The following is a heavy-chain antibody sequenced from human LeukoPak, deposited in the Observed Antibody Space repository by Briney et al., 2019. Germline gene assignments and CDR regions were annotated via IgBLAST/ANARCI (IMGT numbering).Heavy chain of an antibody. J-gene: IGHJ3*02. V-gene: IGHV4-59*01. CDR2: IYYSGST. CDR1: GGSISSYY. CDR3: ARGPVYDSSGFDI. Sequence: NPSETLSLTCAVSGGSISSYYWSWIRQPPGKGLEWIGYIYYSGSTNYNPSLKSRVTISVDTSKNQFSLKLSSVTAADTAVYYCARGPVYDSSGFDIWGQGTMVTVSS. D-gene: IGHD3-22*01.